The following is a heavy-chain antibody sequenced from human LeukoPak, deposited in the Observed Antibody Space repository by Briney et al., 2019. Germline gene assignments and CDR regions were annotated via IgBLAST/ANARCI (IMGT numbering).Heavy chain of an antibody. Sequence: GGSLRLSCAVSGFTFSNYAMSWVRQAPGKGLEWVSAISGSGSSTYYADSVKGRFTISRDNSKNTLFLQMNGLRAEDTAVYYCAKERSGVVPAAINYWGQGTLVTVSS. CDR1: GFTFSNYA. CDR2: ISGSGSST. D-gene: IGHD2-2*01. CDR3: AKERSGVVPAAINY. V-gene: IGHV3-23*01. J-gene: IGHJ4*02.